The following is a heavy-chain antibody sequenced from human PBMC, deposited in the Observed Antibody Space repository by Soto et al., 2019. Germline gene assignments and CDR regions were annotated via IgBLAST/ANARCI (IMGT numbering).Heavy chain of an antibody. D-gene: IGHD3-10*01. V-gene: IGHV2-5*01. Sequence: SGPTLLNPTQTLTLTCSFSGFSLSSSGVGVGWIRQPPGKALEWLALIYWNDDKRYRPSLRTRLSITKDTSKNQVVLTMTNMDPVDTATYYCDHGSWDYLGSRNYNWFDPWGQGTLVTVSS. J-gene: IGHJ5*02. CDR2: IYWNDDK. CDR1: GFSLSSSGVG. CDR3: DHGSWDYLGSRNYNWFDP.